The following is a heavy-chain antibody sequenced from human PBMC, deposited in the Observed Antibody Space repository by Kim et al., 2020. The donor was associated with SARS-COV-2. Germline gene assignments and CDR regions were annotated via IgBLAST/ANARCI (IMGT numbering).Heavy chain of an antibody. CDR1: GFTVYTNH. CDR2: ISFDGGA. D-gene: IGHD4-17*01. J-gene: IGHJ4*02. Sequence: GGSLRLSCAASGFTVYTNHVSWVRQAPGQGLEWVSDISFDGGAYYTDSVEGRFTISRDNAKNTVYLQMDRLRSDDTAVYYCGRAPPGYGGFDSCGQGTL. CDR3: GRAPPGYGGFDS. V-gene: IGHV3-53*05.